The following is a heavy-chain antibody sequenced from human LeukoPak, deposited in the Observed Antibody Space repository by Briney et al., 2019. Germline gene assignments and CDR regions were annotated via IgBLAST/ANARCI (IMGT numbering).Heavy chain of an antibody. CDR1: GFTFSSYW. J-gene: IGHJ5*02. D-gene: IGHD2-15*01. CDR3: VRDTPHRRLDP. V-gene: IGHV3-7*01. Sequence: GGSLRLSCAASGFTFSSYWMSWVRQAPGKGLEWVANIKQDGSEKYYVDSVEGRFTISRDNAKNTLYLQMNSLRPEDTAVYYCVRDTPHRRLDPWGQGTLVTVSS. CDR2: IKQDGSEK.